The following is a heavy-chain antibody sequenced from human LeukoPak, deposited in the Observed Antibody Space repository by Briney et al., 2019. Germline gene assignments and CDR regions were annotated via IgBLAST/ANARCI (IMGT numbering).Heavy chain of an antibody. V-gene: IGHV3-53*01. D-gene: IGHD4-17*01. CDR1: GFTVSSNY. CDR2: IYSGGST. CDR3: ARDMRGYDYGDYVVDYYYGMDV. Sequence: GGSLRLSCAASGFTVSSNYMSWVRQAPGKGLEWVSVIYSGGSTYYADSVKGRFTISRDNSKNTLYLQMNSLRAEDTAVYYCARDMRGYDYGDYVVDYYYGMDVWGQGTTSPSP. J-gene: IGHJ6*02.